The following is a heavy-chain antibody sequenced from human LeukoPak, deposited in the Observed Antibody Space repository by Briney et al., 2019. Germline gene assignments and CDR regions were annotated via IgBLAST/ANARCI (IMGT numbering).Heavy chain of an antibody. CDR1: GFTFSLYG. CDR2: IQNDGSNK. J-gene: IGHJ4*02. CDR3: AKDRIVLVTATFDY. Sequence: GGSLRLSCAASGFTFSLYGRHWVRQAPGKGLEWVAFIQNDGSNKYYADSVKGRFTISRDNSKNTLYLQMNSLRPDDTAMYYCAKDRIVLVTATFDYWGQGTLVTVSS. V-gene: IGHV3-30*02. D-gene: IGHD2-21*02.